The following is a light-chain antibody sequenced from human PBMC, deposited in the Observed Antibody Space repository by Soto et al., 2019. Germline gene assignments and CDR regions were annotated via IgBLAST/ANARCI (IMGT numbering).Light chain of an antibody. CDR3: LQTLQTPYT. CDR1: QSLLHSDGDNY. J-gene: IGKJ3*01. Sequence: IVMTQSPLSLPVTPGEPASISCKSSQSLLHSDGDNYLEWYVQKAGQSPQLLIYLVSHRASGVPDRLSGSGSGTDFTLKISKVEADDVGVYYCLQTLQTPYTFGPGTKVEIK. V-gene: IGKV2-28*01. CDR2: LVS.